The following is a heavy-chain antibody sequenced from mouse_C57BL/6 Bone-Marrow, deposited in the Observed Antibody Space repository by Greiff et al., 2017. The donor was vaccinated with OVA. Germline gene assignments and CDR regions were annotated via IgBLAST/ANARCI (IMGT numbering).Heavy chain of an antibody. Sequence: VQLVESGAELARPGASVKLSCKASGYTFTSYGISWVKQRTGQGLEWIGEIYPRSGNTYYNEKFKGKATLTADKSSSTAYMELRSLTSEDSAVYFCARPLIYYGNYVRSWFAYWGQGTLVTVSA. CDR3: ARPLIYYGNYVRSWFAY. CDR1: GYTFTSYG. D-gene: IGHD2-1*01. J-gene: IGHJ3*01. V-gene: IGHV1-81*01. CDR2: IYPRSGNT.